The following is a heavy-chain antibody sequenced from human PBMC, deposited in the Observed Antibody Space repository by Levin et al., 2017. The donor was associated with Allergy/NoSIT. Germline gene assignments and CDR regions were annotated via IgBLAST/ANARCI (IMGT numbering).Heavy chain of an antibody. J-gene: IGHJ4*02. V-gene: IGHV3-30*18. CDR1: GFSFSTYG. CDR2: ITSDGSNK. CDR3: AKGGDFDY. D-gene: IGHD1-26*01. Sequence: GESLKISCAASGFSFSTYGIQWVRQAPGKGLEWVALITSDGSNKYYADPVKGRFTISRDNSKNTVNLHMDSLRPEDTAVYYCAKGGDFDYWGLGTVVTVSS.